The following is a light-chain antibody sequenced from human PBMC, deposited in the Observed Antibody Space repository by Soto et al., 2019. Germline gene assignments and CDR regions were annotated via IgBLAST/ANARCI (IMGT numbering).Light chain of an antibody. CDR3: QQSKSFPLT. V-gene: IGKV1-12*01. J-gene: IGKJ4*01. Sequence: DIQMTQSPSSVSASVGDRVTITCRASQDINSWLTWYQQKPGKAPKVLIYIASRLQPGVPSRFSGRGSGTDFSLTISNLQPGDFATYFCQQSKSFPLTFGGGTKVEIK. CDR1: QDINSW. CDR2: IAS.